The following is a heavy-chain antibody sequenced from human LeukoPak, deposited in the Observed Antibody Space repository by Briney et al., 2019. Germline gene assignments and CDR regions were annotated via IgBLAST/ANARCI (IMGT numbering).Heavy chain of an antibody. CDR1: GYTFTGYY. Sequence: GASVKVSCKASGYTFTGYYMHWVRQAPGQGLEWMGRINPNSGSTNYAQKFQGRVTMTRDTTISAAYMELSRLRSDDTVVYYCARGLEDGWSFDYWGQGTLVTVSS. CDR3: ARGLEDGWSFDY. V-gene: IGHV1-2*05. D-gene: IGHD2-15*01. CDR2: INPNSGST. J-gene: IGHJ4*02.